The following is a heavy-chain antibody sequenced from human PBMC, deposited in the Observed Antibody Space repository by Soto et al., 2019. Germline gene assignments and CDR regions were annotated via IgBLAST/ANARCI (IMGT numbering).Heavy chain of an antibody. D-gene: IGHD3-3*01. CDR1: GGSFSGYY. Sequence: SETLSLTCAVYGGSFSGYYWSWIRQPPGKGLEWIGEINHSGSTNYNPSLKSRVTISVDTSKNKFSLKLSSVTAADTAVYYCARGGPEFYYDFWSGYSNFDHWGQGTLVTVSS. CDR3: ARGGPEFYYDFWSGYSNFDH. J-gene: IGHJ4*02. V-gene: IGHV4-34*01. CDR2: INHSGST.